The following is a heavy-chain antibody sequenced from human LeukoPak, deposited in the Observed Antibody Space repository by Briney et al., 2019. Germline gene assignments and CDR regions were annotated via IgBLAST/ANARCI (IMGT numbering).Heavy chain of an antibody. CDR1: GFTFSSYA. CDR3: AKHRGYSYAGGYWYFDL. V-gene: IGHV3-23*01. CDR2: LIVSGGST. J-gene: IGHJ2*01. D-gene: IGHD5-18*01. Sequence: GGSLSLSCAASGFTFSSYAISCVRHAPGKGVECVLALIVSGGSTYSAHSVKGRFTISRDNSQNTLSLQVNSLRPENTPVYYFAKHRGYSYAGGYWYFDLWGGGTLVTVS.